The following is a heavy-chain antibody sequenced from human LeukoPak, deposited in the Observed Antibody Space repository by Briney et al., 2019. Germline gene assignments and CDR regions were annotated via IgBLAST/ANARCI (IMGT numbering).Heavy chain of an antibody. V-gene: IGHV3-7*01. Sequence: GGTLRLSCAASGFTFSSYGMSWVRQAPGKGLEWVANIKQDGSEKYYVDSVKGRFTISRDNAKNSLYLQMNSLRAEDTAVYYCARVCSSTSCYEDNYYYYYMDVWGKGTTVTVSS. D-gene: IGHD2-2*01. CDR2: IKQDGSEK. CDR1: GFTFSSYG. J-gene: IGHJ6*03. CDR3: ARVCSSTSCYEDNYYYYYMDV.